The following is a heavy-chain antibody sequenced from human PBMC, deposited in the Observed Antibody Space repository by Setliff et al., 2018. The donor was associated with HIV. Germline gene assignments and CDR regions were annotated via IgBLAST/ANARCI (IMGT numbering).Heavy chain of an antibody. D-gene: IGHD6-6*01. Sequence: SETLSLTCSVFRGSLSSGGYYWSWIRQHPGKGLEWIGYSYHSGSPSYNPSLKSRTTISVDTSKNEFSLKLSSVTAADTAAYYCARMGAARPLYYYGMDVWGRGTTVTVSS. CDR3: ARMGAARPLYYYGMDV. V-gene: IGHV4-31*03. J-gene: IGHJ6*02. CDR2: SYHSGSP. CDR1: RGSLSSGGYY.